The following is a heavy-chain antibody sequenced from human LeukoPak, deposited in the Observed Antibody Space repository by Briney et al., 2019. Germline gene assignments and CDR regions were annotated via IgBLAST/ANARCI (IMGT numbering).Heavy chain of an antibody. CDR3: AKDPPRGFTGYYNGY. D-gene: IGHD3-9*01. J-gene: IGHJ4*02. V-gene: IGHV3-43*02. Sequence: PGGSLRLSCAASGFTFDDYAMHWVRQAPGKGLEWVSLISGDGGSTYYADSVKGRFTISRDNSKNSLYLQMNSLRTEDTALYYCAKDPPRGFTGYYNGYWGQGTLVTVSS. CDR1: GFTFDDYA. CDR2: ISGDGGST.